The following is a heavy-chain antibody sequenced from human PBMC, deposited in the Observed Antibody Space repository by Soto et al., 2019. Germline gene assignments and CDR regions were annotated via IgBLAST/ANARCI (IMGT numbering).Heavy chain of an antibody. V-gene: IGHV1-3*01. Sequence: ASVKVSCKASGYTFTSYAMHWVRQAPGQRLEWKGWINAGNGNTKYSQKFQGRVTITRDTSASTAYMELSSLRSEDTAVYYCATRLKDCSGGSCRYYYYYGMDVWGQGTTVTVSS. J-gene: IGHJ6*02. D-gene: IGHD2-15*01. CDR2: INAGNGNT. CDR3: ATRLKDCSGGSCRYYYYYGMDV. CDR1: GYTFTSYA.